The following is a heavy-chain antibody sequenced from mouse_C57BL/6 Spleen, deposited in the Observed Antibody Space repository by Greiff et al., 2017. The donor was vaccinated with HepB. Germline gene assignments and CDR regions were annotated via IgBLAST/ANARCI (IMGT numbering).Heavy chain of an antibody. CDR1: GFNIKDYY. CDR3: TTYGSSPYYAMDY. D-gene: IGHD1-1*01. Sequence: EVQLQQSGAELVRPGASVKLSCTASGFNIKDYYMHWVKQRPEQGLEWIGRIDPEDGDTEYAPKFQGKATMTADTSSNTAYLQLSSLTSEDTAVYYCTTYGSSPYYAMDYWGQGTSVTVSS. J-gene: IGHJ4*01. V-gene: IGHV14-1*01. CDR2: IDPEDGDT.